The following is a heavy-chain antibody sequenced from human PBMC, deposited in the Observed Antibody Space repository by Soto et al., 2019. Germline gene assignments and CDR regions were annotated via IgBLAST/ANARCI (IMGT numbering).Heavy chain of an antibody. Sequence: XSVKVSCKASGYTFTSYDINWVRQATGQGLEWMGWMNPNSGNTGYAQKFQGRVTMTRNTSISTAYMELSSLRSEDTAVYYCARGRGPTMVRGVIRFDYSGQGTLVTVSS. CDR2: MNPNSGNT. CDR1: GYTFTSYD. CDR3: ARGRGPTMVRGVIRFDY. J-gene: IGHJ4*02. V-gene: IGHV1-8*01. D-gene: IGHD3-10*01.